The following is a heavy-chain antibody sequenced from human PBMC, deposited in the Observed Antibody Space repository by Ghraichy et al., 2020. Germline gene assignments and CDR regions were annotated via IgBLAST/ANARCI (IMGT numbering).Heavy chain of an antibody. CDR3: ARVFHYTMDV. CDR1: SVSVSSPNYY. V-gene: IGHV4-61*01. J-gene: IGHJ6*02. CDR2: IYYSGST. D-gene: IGHD3-9*01. Sequence: LSLTCTVSSVSVSSPNYYWTWIRQPPGRELEWIASIYYSGSTNYNPSLMSRVTISLDTSKNQLSLTLTSVTASDTAVYYCARVFHYTMDVWGQGTTVTVSS.